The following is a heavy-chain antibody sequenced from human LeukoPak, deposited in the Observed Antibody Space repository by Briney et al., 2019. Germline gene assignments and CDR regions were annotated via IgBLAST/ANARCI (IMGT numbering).Heavy chain of an antibody. V-gene: IGHV4-59*01. Sequence: SETLSLTCTVSGGSISGSYWSWIRQPPGKGLEWIAYMYYSGSTNYNPSLKTRVTISVDTSKNQFSLNLSSVTAADTAVYYCARDPLGSSPYFDYWGQGTLVTVSS. J-gene: IGHJ4*02. D-gene: IGHD6-13*01. CDR3: ARDPLGSSPYFDY. CDR1: GGSISGSY. CDR2: MYYSGST.